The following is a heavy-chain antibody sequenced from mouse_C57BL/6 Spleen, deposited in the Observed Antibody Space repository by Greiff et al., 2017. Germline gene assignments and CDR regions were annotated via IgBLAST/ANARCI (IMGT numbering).Heavy chain of an antibody. CDR3: ARELDYGSSYWYFDV. D-gene: IGHD1-1*01. J-gene: IGHJ1*03. Sequence: EVQLQESGGGLVKPGGSLKLSCAASGFTFSSYAMSWVRQTPEKRLEWVATISDGGSYTYYPDNVKGRFTISRDNAKNNLYLQMSHLKSEDTAMYYCARELDYGSSYWYFDVWGTGTTVTVSS. CDR1: GFTFSSYA. V-gene: IGHV5-4*01. CDR2: ISDGGSYT.